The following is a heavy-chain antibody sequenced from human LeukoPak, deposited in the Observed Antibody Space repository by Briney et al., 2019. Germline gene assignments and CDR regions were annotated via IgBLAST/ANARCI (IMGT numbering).Heavy chain of an antibody. D-gene: IGHD3-22*01. J-gene: IGHJ4*02. Sequence: GGSLRLSCAASGFTFSNYGMHWVRQAPGKGMKWVAVIWYDGSKKHHADSVKGRFTISRDNSKNTLNLQMNSLRVEDTAVYYCAAYYYDRSGYDLRFYWGQGTLVTVSS. CDR2: IWYDGSKK. CDR3: AAYYYDRSGYDLRFY. CDR1: GFTFSNYG. V-gene: IGHV3-33*01.